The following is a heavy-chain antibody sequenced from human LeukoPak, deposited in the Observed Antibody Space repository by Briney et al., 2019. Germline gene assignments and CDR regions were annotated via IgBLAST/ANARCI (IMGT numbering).Heavy chain of an antibody. CDR2: ISGSGGST. V-gene: IGHV3-23*01. CDR3: ARVLGYYYDSSGYYYGH. CDR1: GFTFSSYA. J-gene: IGHJ4*02. D-gene: IGHD3-22*01. Sequence: GGSLRLSCAASGFTFSSYAMSWVRQAPGKGLEWVSAISGSGGSTYYADSVKGRFTISRDNSKNTLYLQMNSLRAEDTAVYYCARVLGYYYDSSGYYYGHWGQGTLVTVSS.